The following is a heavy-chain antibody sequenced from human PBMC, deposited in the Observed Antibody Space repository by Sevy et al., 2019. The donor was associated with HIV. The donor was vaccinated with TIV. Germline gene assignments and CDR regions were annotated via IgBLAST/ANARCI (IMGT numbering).Heavy chain of an antibody. CDR1: GFDFSSYA. CDR2: IAYDGSNK. Sequence: GGSLRLSCTASGFDFSSYAMHWVCQAPGKGLEWVAFIAYDGSNKNYADSVKGRFTLSRDNSKNTLYLQMNSLGAEDTAVYYCARPRFLEWLSSAAFDIWGQGTMVTVSS. J-gene: IGHJ3*02. CDR3: ARPRFLEWLSSAAFDI. V-gene: IGHV3-30*04. D-gene: IGHD3-3*01.